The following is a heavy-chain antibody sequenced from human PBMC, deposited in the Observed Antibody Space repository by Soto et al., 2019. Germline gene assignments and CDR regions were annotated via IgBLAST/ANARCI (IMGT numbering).Heavy chain of an antibody. Sequence: GGSLRLSCAASGFTFSNAWISGGRQAPGKGLEGVGRSKSKTDGGTTDYAAPVKGRFTISRDDSKNTLYLQMNSLKTEDTAVYYCTTYWTGNSASYDILTGASDAFDIWGQGTMVTVSS. CDR1: GFTFSNAW. V-gene: IGHV3-15*01. D-gene: IGHD3-9*01. CDR3: TTYWTGNSASYDILTGASDAFDI. CDR2: SKSKTDGGTT. J-gene: IGHJ3*02.